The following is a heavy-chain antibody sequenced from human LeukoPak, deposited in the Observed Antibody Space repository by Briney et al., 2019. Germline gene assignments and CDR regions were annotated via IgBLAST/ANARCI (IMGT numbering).Heavy chain of an antibody. CDR3: ARHQLEIYGDYVDGFDY. Sequence: SETLSLTCTVSGGSISSGSYYWSWIRQPAGKGLEWIGRIYTSGSTNYNPSLKSRVTISVDTSKNQFSLKLSSVTAADTAVYYCARHQLEIYGDYVDGFDYWGQGTLVTVSS. V-gene: IGHV4-61*02. J-gene: IGHJ4*02. CDR2: IYTSGST. CDR1: GGSISSGSYY. D-gene: IGHD4-17*01.